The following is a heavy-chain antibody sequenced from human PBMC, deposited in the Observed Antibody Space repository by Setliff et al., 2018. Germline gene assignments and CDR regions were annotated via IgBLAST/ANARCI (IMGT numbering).Heavy chain of an antibody. CDR3: ASRTTGPGGWFDY. CDR1: GGSVSSTSYY. V-gene: IGHV4-39*01. CDR2: IYYTGTT. D-gene: IGHD1-1*01. J-gene: IGHJ5*01. Sequence: SETLSLTCTVSGGSVSSTSYYWGWIRQPPGKGLEWIGTIYYTGTTYYSPSLKSRVTISVDASKNQFSLRLTSVTAADTAIYYCASRTTGPGGWFDYWGQGALVTVSS.